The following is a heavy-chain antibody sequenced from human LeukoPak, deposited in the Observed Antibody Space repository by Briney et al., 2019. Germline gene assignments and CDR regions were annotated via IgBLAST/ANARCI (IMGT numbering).Heavy chain of an antibody. CDR1: GFTFSTYA. CDR3: AKAYSNFAANSYYFDY. D-gene: IGHD4-11*01. CDR2: ISGSGTGT. V-gene: IGHV3-23*01. Sequence: GGSLRLSCGVSGFTFSTYAMSWVRQAPGKGLEWISAISGSGTGTYYADSVQGRFIISRDNSKDTLSLQMNSLRAEDTAVYYCAKAYSNFAANSYYFDYWGQGTLVTVSS. J-gene: IGHJ4*02.